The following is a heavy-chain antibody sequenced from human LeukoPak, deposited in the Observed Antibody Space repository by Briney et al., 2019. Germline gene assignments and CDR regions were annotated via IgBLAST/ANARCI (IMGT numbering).Heavy chain of an antibody. V-gene: IGHV4-34*01. CDR1: GGSFSGYY. J-gene: IGHJ5*02. Sequence: SETLSLTCAVYGGSFSGYYWSWIRQPPGKGLEWIGEINHSGSTNYNPSLKSRVTISVDTSKNQFSLKLSSVTAADTAVYYCARGNWFDPWGQGTLVTVSS. CDR3: ARGNWFDP. CDR2: INHSGST.